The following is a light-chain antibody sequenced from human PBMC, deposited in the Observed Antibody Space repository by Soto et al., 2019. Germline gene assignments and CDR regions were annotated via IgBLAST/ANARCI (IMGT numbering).Light chain of an antibody. CDR3: QQYGSSGT. CDR1: QSVSSN. V-gene: IGKV3-20*01. J-gene: IGKJ1*01. CDR2: AAS. Sequence: EIFLTQSQGTLSLSPCERATLSCRASQSVSSNFAWYQQRPGQAPRLLIYAASTRATGIPARFSGSGSGTDFTLTISRLEPEDFAVYYCQQYGSSGTFGQGTKVDIK.